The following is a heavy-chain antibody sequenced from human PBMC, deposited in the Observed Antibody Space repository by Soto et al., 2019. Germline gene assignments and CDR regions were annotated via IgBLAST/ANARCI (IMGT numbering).Heavy chain of an antibody. D-gene: IGHD6-13*01. Sequence: GSVQVSCKPSGYTFTSYGIHWVRQAPGQRLEWMGWINAANGDTKYSPKFQGRVTITRDTSASTAYMELSSLRSEDTAVYYCVRRHVSATGIDWFDPWGQGTLVTVSS. J-gene: IGHJ5*02. CDR1: GYTFTSYG. CDR3: VRRHVSATGIDWFDP. V-gene: IGHV1-3*01. CDR2: INAANGDT.